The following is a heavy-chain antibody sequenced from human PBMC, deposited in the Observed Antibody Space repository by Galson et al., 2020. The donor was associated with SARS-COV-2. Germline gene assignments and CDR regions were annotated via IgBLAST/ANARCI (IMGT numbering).Heavy chain of an antibody. CDR3: ASNYYYDSSGYCCLFDY. D-gene: IGHD3-22*01. J-gene: IGHJ4*02. CDR2: ISSSGSTL. CDR1: GFTFSSYE. V-gene: IGHV3-48*03. Sequence: GESLKISCAASGFTFSSYEMNWVRQAPGKGLEWVSYISSSGSTLYYADSVKGRFTISRDNAKNSLYLQMNSLRAEDTAVYYCASNYYYDSSGYCCLFDYGGQGTLVTVSS.